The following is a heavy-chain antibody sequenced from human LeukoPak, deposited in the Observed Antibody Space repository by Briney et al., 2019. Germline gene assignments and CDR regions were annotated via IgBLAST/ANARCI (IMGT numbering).Heavy chain of an antibody. D-gene: IGHD3-9*01. Sequence: GGSLRLSCAASGFTFSSHAMSWVRQAPGKGLECVSAISANGGSTNYADSVRGRFTISRDNSKNTLYLQMNSLRAEDTAVYYCARLQGYYDILSAYYFVDYWGQGTLVTASS. CDR3: ARLQGYYDILSAYYFVDY. CDR2: ISANGGST. CDR1: GFTFSSHA. V-gene: IGHV3-23*01. J-gene: IGHJ4*02.